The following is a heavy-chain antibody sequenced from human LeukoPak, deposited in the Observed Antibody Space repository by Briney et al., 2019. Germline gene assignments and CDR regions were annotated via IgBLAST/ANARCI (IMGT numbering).Heavy chain of an antibody. J-gene: IGHJ4*02. CDR3: ARTPLRPAATTPRQLDY. CDR2: IIPIFSTA. CDR1: GGTFSSYA. D-gene: IGHD5-12*01. Sequence: EASVKVSCKASGGTFSSYAISWVRQAPGQGLEWMGGIIPIFSTADYAQKFQGRVTITADESTSTAYMELSSLRSEDTAVFYCARTPLRPAATTPRQLDYWGQGTLVTVSS. V-gene: IGHV1-69*13.